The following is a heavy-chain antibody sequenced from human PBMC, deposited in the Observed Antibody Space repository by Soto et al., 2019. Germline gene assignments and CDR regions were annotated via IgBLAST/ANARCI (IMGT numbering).Heavy chain of an antibody. CDR2: ISYDGSNK. CDR1: GFTFSSYG. D-gene: IGHD6-19*01. CDR3: AKGVAVAGTPRPFDY. J-gene: IGHJ4*02. Sequence: PGGSLRLSCAASGFTFSSYGMHWVRQAPGKGLEWVAVISYDGSNKYYADSVKGRFTISRDNSKNTLYLQMNSLRAEDTAVYYCAKGVAVAGTPRPFDYWGQGTLVTVSS. V-gene: IGHV3-30*18.